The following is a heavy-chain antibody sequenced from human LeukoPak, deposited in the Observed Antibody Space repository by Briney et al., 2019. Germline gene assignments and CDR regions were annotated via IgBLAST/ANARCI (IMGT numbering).Heavy chain of an antibody. CDR3: AKDSFSTM. J-gene: IGHJ4*02. CDR1: GFTFSSDS. CDR2: ISNSAVST. Sequence: PGGSLRLSCAASGFTFSSDSMTWVRQAPGKGLEWVSTISNSAVSTFYADPVKGRFSISRDNSKNTLYLHMSSLSAEDTAVYYCAKDSFSTMWGPGTLVTVSS. D-gene: IGHD2/OR15-2a*01. V-gene: IGHV3-23*01.